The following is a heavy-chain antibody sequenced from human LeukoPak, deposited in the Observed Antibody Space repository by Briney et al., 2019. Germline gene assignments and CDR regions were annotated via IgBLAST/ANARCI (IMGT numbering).Heavy chain of an antibody. V-gene: IGHV4-59*01. CDR3: ARGGAARLHFQN. D-gene: IGHD6-6*01. CDR1: GGSISTYY. Sequence: SETLSLTCTVSGGSISTYYWNWIRQPPGKGLEWIGYIYHSGSTNYNPSLQSRVTISVDTSKNQFSLNLNSVTAADTAVFYCARGGAARLHFQNWGQGTLVTVSS. J-gene: IGHJ1*01. CDR2: IYHSGST.